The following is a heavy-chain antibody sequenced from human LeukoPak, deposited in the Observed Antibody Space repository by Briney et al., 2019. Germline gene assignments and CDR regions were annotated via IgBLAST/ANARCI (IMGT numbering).Heavy chain of an antibody. CDR2: INWNGGST. CDR3: ARMAGAGYYFYMDV. Sequence: PGGSLRLSCAASGFTFDDHGMSWVRQAPGKGLEWVSGINWNGGSTGYGDSVKGRFTISRGNAKNSLYLQMNSLRAEDTALYYCARMAGAGYYFYMDVWGKGTTVTVSS. J-gene: IGHJ6*03. D-gene: IGHD6-19*01. CDR1: GFTFDDHG. V-gene: IGHV3-20*04.